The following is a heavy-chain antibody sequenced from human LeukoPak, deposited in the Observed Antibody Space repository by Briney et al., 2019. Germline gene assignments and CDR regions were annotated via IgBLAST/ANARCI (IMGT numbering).Heavy chain of an antibody. D-gene: IGHD3-3*01. Sequence: PGRSLRLSCAASGFTFSSYWMHWVRQAPGKGLEWVSAISGSGGSTYYADSVKGRFTISRDNSKNTLYLQMNSLRAEDTAVYYCAKIPYDFWSGYRPYYFDYWGQGTLVTVSS. CDR2: ISGSGGST. V-gene: IGHV3-23*01. CDR1: GFTFSSYW. CDR3: AKIPYDFWSGYRPYYFDY. J-gene: IGHJ4*02.